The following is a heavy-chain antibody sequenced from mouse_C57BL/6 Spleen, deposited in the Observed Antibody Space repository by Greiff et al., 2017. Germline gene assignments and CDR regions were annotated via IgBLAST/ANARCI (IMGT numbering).Heavy chain of an antibody. CDR2: IHPNSGST. J-gene: IGHJ2*01. Sequence: QVQLQQPGAELVKPGASVKLSCKASGYTFTSYWMHWVKQRPGQGLEWIGMIHPNSGSTNYNEKFKSKATLTVDKSSSTAYMQLSSLTSEDSAVYYCARSGGIYDGYYNYFDYWGQGTTRTVSS. D-gene: IGHD2-3*01. CDR1: GYTFTSYW. V-gene: IGHV1-64*01. CDR3: ARSGGIYDGYYNYFDY.